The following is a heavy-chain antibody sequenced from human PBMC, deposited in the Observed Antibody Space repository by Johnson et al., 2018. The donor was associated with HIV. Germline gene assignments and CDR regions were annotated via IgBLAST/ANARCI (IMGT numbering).Heavy chain of an antibody. CDR3: ASQQWELGSHDAFDI. CDR2: ISGSGGST. V-gene: IGHV3-23*04. D-gene: IGHD1-26*01. Sequence: VQLVESGGGLVQPGRSLRLSCAASGFTFDDYAMHWVRQAPGKGLEWVSAISGSGGSTYYADSVKGRFTISRDNSKNTLYLQMNSLRAEDTALYYCASQQWELGSHDAFDIWGQGTMVTVSS. J-gene: IGHJ3*02. CDR1: GFTFDDYA.